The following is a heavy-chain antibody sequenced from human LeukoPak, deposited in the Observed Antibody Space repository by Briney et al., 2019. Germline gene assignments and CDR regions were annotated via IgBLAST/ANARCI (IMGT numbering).Heavy chain of an antibody. D-gene: IGHD6-19*01. J-gene: IGHJ4*02. V-gene: IGHV4-4*07. CDR2: ICTSGST. CDR1: GGSISSYC. CDR3: AEGGQWLRV. Sequence: SEALSLTCTVSGGSISSYCWSCIRQPAGKGLEWIGRICTSGSTNYNPSLKSRVTMSVDTSKNQFSLKLSSVTAADTAVYYCAEGGQWLRVWGQGTLVTVSS.